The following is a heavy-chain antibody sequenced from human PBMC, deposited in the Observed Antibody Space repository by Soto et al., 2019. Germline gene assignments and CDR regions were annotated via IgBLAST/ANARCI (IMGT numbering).Heavy chain of an antibody. D-gene: IGHD4-17*01. CDR1: GLTFSRSW. V-gene: IGHV3-74*01. J-gene: IGHJ4*02. CDR2: IYVDGSGT. Sequence: EVQLVESGGGLVQPGGSLRLSCASSGLTFSRSWMHWVRQVPGKGLVWVSRIYVDGSGTTYADSVKGPFTISRDNAKKPLYLQMNSLIAEDTAVYYCVQNSGDYVYWCQGTLVSVSS. CDR3: VQNSGDYVY.